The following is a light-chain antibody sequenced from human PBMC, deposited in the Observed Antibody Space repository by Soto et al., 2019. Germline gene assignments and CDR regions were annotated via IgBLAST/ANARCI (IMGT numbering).Light chain of an antibody. V-gene: IGKV1-9*01. CDR3: QQLNSYPLP. CDR2: AAS. Sequence: DIHLTQSPSFLSASVGDRVTITCRATQGISSHLAWYQGKPGKAPKLLIYAASTLQSGVPSRFSGSGSGTEFTLTISSLQPEDFTTYYCQQLNSYPLPFGGGTKVEIK. CDR1: QGISSH. J-gene: IGKJ4*01.